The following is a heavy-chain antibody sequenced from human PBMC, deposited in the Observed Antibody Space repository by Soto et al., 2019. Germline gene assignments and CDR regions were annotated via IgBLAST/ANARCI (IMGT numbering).Heavy chain of an antibody. D-gene: IGHD3-22*01. CDR2: INAGNGNT. CDR3: ARSSCYYVIDY. CDR1: GYTFTSYA. Sequence: QVQLVQSGAEVKKPGASVKVSCKASGYTFTSYAMHWVRQAPGQRLEWMGWINAGNGNTKYSQKFQGRVTFIRDTSASTAYMELSSLRSEDTAVYYCARSSCYYVIDYWGQGTLVTVSS. J-gene: IGHJ4*02. V-gene: IGHV1-3*01.